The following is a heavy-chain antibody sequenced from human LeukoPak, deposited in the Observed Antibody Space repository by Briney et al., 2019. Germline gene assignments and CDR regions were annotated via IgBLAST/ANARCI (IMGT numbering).Heavy chain of an antibody. D-gene: IGHD3-10*01. CDR3: ARGTVDGLGSFNYYFDY. V-gene: IGHV4-34*01. CDR1: GGSFSGYY. CDR2: INHSGST. Sequence: SETLSLTCAVYGGSFSGYYWSWIRQPPGKGLEWIGEINHSGSTNYNPSLKSRVTISVDTSKNQFSLKLSSVTAADTAVYYCARGTVDGLGSFNYYFDYWGQGTLVTVSS. J-gene: IGHJ4*02.